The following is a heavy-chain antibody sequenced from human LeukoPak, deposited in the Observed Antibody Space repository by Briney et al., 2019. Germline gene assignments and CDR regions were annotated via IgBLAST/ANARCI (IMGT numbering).Heavy chain of an antibody. Sequence: GASVKVSCKVSGYTLTELSMHWVRQAPGKGLEWMGGFDPEDGETIYAQKFQGRVTMTEDTSTDTAYMELSSLRSEDTAVYYCATGESGWPFYYFDYWGQGTLVTVSS. J-gene: IGHJ4*02. D-gene: IGHD6-19*01. CDR3: ATGESGWPFYYFDY. CDR2: FDPEDGET. CDR1: GYTLTELS. V-gene: IGHV1-24*01.